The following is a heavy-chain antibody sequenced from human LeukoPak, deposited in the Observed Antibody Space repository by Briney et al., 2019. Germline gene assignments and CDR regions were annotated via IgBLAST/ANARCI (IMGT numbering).Heavy chain of an antibody. D-gene: IGHD5-24*01. CDR1: GYSITTYW. CDR2: IYPGDSDT. CDR3: ARHRDGYADY. V-gene: IGHV5-51*01. J-gene: IGHJ4*02. Sequence: GESLKISCKASGYSITTYWIGWVRQKPGKGLEWMGIIYPGDSDTRYSPSFQGQVTISADKSISTAYLQWSSLKASDTAMNYCARHRDGYADYWGQGTLVTVSS.